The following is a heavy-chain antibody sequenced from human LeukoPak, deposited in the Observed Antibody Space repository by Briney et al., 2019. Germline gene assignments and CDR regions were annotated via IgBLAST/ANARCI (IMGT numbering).Heavy chain of an antibody. CDR2: IYYSGST. J-gene: IGHJ4*02. CDR1: GGSISSGDYY. V-gene: IGHV4-30-4*01. CDR3: ARVRQQLIDY. D-gene: IGHD6-13*01. Sequence: SETLSLTRTVSGGSISSGDYYWSWIRQPPGKGLEWIGYIYYSGSTSYNPSLKSRVTISVDTSKNQFSLKLTSVTAADTAVYYCARVRQQLIDYWGQGTLVTASS.